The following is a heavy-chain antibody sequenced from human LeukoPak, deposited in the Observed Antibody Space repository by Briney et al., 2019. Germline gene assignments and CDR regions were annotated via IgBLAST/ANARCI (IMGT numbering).Heavy chain of an antibody. Sequence: PGGSLRLSCAASGFTFSSYAMSRVRQAPGKGLEWVSAISGSGGSTYYADSVKGRFTISRDNSKNTLYLQMNSLRAEDTAVYYCAKALYNYYDSSGYSSVVDYWGQGTLVTVSS. D-gene: IGHD3-22*01. CDR3: AKALYNYYDSSGYSSVVDY. CDR2: ISGSGGST. CDR1: GFTFSSYA. V-gene: IGHV3-23*01. J-gene: IGHJ4*02.